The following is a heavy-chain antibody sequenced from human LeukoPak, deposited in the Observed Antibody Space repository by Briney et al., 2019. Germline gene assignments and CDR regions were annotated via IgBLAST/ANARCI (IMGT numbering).Heavy chain of an antibody. CDR2: IYRSGST. D-gene: IGHD5-24*01. CDR3: ARANYGGFDY. J-gene: IGHJ4*02. Sequence: SETLSLTCIVSGSSISSGYYWGWMRQPPGKGLEWIGNIYRSGSTYYNPSLKSRVTISVDTSKNQFSLRLTSVTAADTAVYYCARANYGGFDYWGQGTLVPVSS. CDR1: GSSISSGYY. V-gene: IGHV4-38-2*02.